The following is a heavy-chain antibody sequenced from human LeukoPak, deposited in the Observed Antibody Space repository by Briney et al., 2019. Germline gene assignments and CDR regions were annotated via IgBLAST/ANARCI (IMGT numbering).Heavy chain of an antibody. Sequence: PGGSLRLSCAASGFTFSDYYMSWIRQAPGKGVEWVSYISPSDSHKCDADSVKGRFTVSRDNAKNSLYLQMNSLRGEDTAVYYCARGHHILDVWGQGTTVTVSS. J-gene: IGHJ6*02. CDR3: ARGHHILDV. V-gene: IGHV3-11*01. CDR1: GFTFSDYY. CDR2: ISPSDSHK. D-gene: IGHD1-14*01.